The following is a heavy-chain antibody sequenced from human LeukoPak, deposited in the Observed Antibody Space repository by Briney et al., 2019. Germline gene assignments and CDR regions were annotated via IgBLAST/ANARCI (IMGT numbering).Heavy chain of an antibody. Sequence: GGSLRLSCAAPGFTFSSYAMSWVRQAPGKGLEWVSAISGSGGSTYYADSVKGRFTISRDNSKNTLYLQMNSLRAEDTAVYYCAKHNEKPDAIDGWGQGTMVTVSS. J-gene: IGHJ3*01. V-gene: IGHV3-23*01. D-gene: IGHD1-1*01. CDR1: GFTFSSYA. CDR2: ISGSGGST. CDR3: AKHNEKPDAIDG.